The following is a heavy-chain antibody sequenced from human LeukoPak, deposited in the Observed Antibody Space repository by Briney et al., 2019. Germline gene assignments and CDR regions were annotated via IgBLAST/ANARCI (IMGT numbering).Heavy chain of an antibody. CDR3: ASSLGYCSSTSCQGDWFDP. Sequence: SETLSLTCAVYGGSFSGYYWSWIRQPPGKGLERIGEINHSGSTNYNPSLNSRVTISVDTSKNQFSLKLSSVTAADTAVYYCASSLGYCSSTSCQGDWFDPWGQGTLVTVSS. CDR1: GGSFSGYY. D-gene: IGHD2-2*01. V-gene: IGHV4-34*01. J-gene: IGHJ5*02. CDR2: INHSGST.